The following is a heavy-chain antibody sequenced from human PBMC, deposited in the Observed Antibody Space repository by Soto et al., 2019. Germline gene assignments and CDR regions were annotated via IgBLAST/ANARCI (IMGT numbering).Heavy chain of an antibody. Sequence: QVQLQESGPGLVEPSQTLSLTCNVSGDSINRGGFYWSWIRQHPEQGLEWIGYIYNSGSSYYNPSLQSRVTMSIDTTKNQFSLRLTSVTAADTAVYFCARGAAVTARWFDPWGQGTPVTVSS. CDR1: GDSINRGGFY. J-gene: IGHJ5*02. D-gene: IGHD2-21*02. CDR2: IYNSGSS. CDR3: ARGAAVTARWFDP. V-gene: IGHV4-31*03.